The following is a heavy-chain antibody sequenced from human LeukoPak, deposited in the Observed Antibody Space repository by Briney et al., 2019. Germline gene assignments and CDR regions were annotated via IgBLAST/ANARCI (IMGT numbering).Heavy chain of an antibody. CDR2: ISYDGSNK. CDR3: ATQGVGGIDY. CDR1: GFTFSSYA. J-gene: IGHJ4*02. D-gene: IGHD3-16*01. Sequence: GGSLRLSCAASGFTFSSYAMHWVRQAPGKGLEWVAVISYDGSNKYYADSVKGRFTISRDNSKNTLYLQMNSLRAEDTAVYYCATQGVGGIDYWGQGTLVTVSS. V-gene: IGHV3-30*14.